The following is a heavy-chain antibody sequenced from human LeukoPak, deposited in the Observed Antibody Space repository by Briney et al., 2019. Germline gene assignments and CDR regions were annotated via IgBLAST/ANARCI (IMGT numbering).Heavy chain of an antibody. Sequence: GGSLRLSCAASGSSFSGYAMSWVRQAPGKGLDWVSGVSDSGVNTYYADSVKGRFTISRDNSKYTLFLQMNSLGAEDTAIYCARGLARSDVGRWSWGQGTLVTVSS. J-gene: IGHJ5*02. CDR1: GSSFSGYA. V-gene: IGHV3-23*01. CDR3: RGLARSDVGRWS. CDR2: VSDSGVNT. D-gene: IGHD2-15*01.